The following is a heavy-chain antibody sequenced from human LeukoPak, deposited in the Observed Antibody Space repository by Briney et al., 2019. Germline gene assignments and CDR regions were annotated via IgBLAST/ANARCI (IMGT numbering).Heavy chain of an antibody. V-gene: IGHV3-23*01. D-gene: IGHD6-13*01. CDR2: ISGSGGST. CDR1: GFTFSSYA. Sequence: GGSLRLSCAASGFTFSSYAMSWVRQAPGKGLEWVSAISGSGGSTYYADSVKGRFTISRDNAKNSLYLQMKSLRAEDTALYYCARDLGIAAAVTLDYWGQGTLVTVPS. J-gene: IGHJ4*02. CDR3: ARDLGIAAAVTLDY.